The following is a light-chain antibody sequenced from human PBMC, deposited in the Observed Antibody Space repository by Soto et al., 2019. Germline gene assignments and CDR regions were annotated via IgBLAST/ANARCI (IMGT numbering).Light chain of an antibody. J-gene: IGKJ1*01. V-gene: IGKV1-5*01. CDR3: QHWDSYCA. CDR2: DAA. Sequence: DIQMTQSPSTLSASLGDRVTITCRASRNIERRLAWYQQKPGRAPKLLISDAATLETGVPSRLSGGGSGTEFTLTISNRQADDFATYYCQHWDSYCAFGPG. CDR1: RNIERR.